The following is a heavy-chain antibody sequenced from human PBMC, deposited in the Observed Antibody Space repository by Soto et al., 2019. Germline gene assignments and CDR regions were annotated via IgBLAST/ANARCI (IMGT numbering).Heavy chain of an antibody. D-gene: IGHD1-1*01. Sequence: EVQLVESGGGLVNPGGSLRLSCAASGFTCNNAWMSWVRQAPGKGLEWVGRIKSNTDGGTADYAAPVNGRFTVSRDDSKNTVYLQMNSLKTEDTAVYYRATDLKTGTERGKFDYWGQGTLVTVSS. CDR1: GFTCNNAW. CDR3: ATDLKTGTERGKFDY. CDR2: IKSNTDGGTA. J-gene: IGHJ4*02. V-gene: IGHV3-15*01.